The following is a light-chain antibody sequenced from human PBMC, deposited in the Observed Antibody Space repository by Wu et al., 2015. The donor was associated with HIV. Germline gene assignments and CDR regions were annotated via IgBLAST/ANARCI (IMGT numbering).Light chain of an antibody. CDR2: GVS. J-gene: IGKJ1*01. Sequence: EIVLTQSPGTLSLSPGERATLSCRASQSVSSSYLAWYQQKPGQAPRLLIYGVSTRATGIPARFSGSGSGTEFTLIISRLEPEDFAVYYCQHYDPSSPWTFGPGTRVEIK. CDR3: QHYDPSSPWT. V-gene: IGKV3-20*01. CDR1: QSVSSSY.